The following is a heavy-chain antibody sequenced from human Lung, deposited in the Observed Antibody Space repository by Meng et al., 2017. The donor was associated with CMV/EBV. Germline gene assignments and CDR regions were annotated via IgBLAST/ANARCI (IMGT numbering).Heavy chain of an antibody. CDR2: IKEDGSGQ. CDR1: GFTFTTFW. D-gene: IGHD2-21*01. J-gene: IGHJ6*02. CDR3: VRYANSQYGMDV. Sequence: GGSXGLXCAPSGFTFTTFWMTWVRQAPGKGLEWVANIKEDGSGQWYVDSVKGRFTISRDNAKKSVYLQMNSLRAEDTSVYYCVRYANSQYGMDVWGQGTTVTVSS. V-gene: IGHV3-7*01.